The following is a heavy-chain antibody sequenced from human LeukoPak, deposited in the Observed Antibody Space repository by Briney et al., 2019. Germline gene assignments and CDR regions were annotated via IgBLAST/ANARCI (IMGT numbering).Heavy chain of an antibody. Sequence: ASVKVSCKASGYAFTSYPLTWVRQAPGQGLQWMGWISAYNGNTNYAQKFQGRVTMTTDTSTSTAYMELRSLRSDDTAVYYCARDSGSGSYPSDYCGQGTLVTVSS. J-gene: IGHJ4*02. CDR3: ARDSGSGSYPSDY. CDR2: ISAYNGNT. CDR1: GYAFTSYP. V-gene: IGHV1-18*04. D-gene: IGHD3-10*01.